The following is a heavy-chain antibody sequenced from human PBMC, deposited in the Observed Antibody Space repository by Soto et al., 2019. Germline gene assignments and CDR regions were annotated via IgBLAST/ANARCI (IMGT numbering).Heavy chain of an antibody. Sequence: QVQLVQSGAAVQKPRASVKVSCKASGGTFSSYAISWVRQAPGQGLEWMGGIIPIFGTANYAQKFQGRVTITADESTSTAYMELSSLRSEDTAVYYCAKQYPSGMDVWCQGTTVTVSS. D-gene: IGHD6-19*01. CDR2: IIPIFGTA. CDR1: GGTFSSYA. J-gene: IGHJ6*02. CDR3: AKQYPSGMDV. V-gene: IGHV1-69*01.